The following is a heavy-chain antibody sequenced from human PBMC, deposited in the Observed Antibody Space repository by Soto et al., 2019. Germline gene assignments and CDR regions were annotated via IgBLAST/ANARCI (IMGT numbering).Heavy chain of an antibody. V-gene: IGHV3-33*01. J-gene: IGHJ3*02. Sequence: QVQLVESGGGVVQPGRSLRLSCAASGFTFSSYGMHWVRQAPGKGLEWVAVIWYDGSNKYYADSVKGRFTISRDNSKNXLXXQRNSLRAEDTAVYYCARDSDCSSTSCYARDAFDIWGQGTMVTVSS. CDR3: ARDSDCSSTSCYARDAFDI. CDR2: IWYDGSNK. CDR1: GFTFSSYG. D-gene: IGHD2-2*01.